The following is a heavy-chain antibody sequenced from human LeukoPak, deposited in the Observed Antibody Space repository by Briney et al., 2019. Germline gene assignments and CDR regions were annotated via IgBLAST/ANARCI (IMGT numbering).Heavy chain of an antibody. J-gene: IGHJ4*02. CDR2: ISSSGRTT. Sequence: PGGSLRLSCAASGCTFSNYNMNWVRQAPGKGLEWISYISSSGRTTNYADSVKGRFTISRDNAKNSLYLQMNSLKDGDTAVYYCATSGTYRFDYWGQGTLVTVSS. CDR3: ATSGTYRFDY. CDR1: GCTFSNYN. D-gene: IGHD1-26*01. V-gene: IGHV3-48*02.